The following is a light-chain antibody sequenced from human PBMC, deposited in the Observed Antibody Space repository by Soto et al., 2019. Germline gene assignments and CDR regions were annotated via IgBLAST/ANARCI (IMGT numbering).Light chain of an antibody. CDR1: ISDIGAYDY. CDR2: EVN. CDR3: LSFTTTSTHV. Sequence: QSVLTQPSSLCGSPGQLVTISCTGTISDIGAYDYVSWFQQHPGKAPKLMISEVNNRPSGVSNRFSGSKSGNTAYLTISGLQVEDEAEYFCLSFTTTSTHVFGTGTKVTV. J-gene: IGLJ1*01. V-gene: IGLV2-14*01.